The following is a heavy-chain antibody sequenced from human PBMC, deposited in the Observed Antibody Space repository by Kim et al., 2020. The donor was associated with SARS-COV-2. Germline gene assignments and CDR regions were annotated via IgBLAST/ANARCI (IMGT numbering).Heavy chain of an antibody. V-gene: IGHV4-34*01. J-gene: IGHJ5*02. Sequence: SLKSRVTISVDPSKNQFSLKLSSVTAADTAVYYCARGSSRSGSYPDWCDPWGQGTLVTVSS. D-gene: IGHD1-26*01. CDR3: ARGSSRSGSYPDWCDP.